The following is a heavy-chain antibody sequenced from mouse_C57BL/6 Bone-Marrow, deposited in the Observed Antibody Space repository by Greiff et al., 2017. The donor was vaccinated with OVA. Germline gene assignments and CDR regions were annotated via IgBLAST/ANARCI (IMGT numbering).Heavy chain of an antibody. CDR1: GFTFSSYA. CDR3: ARWRYAGWYFDV. V-gene: IGHV5-4*03. CDR2: ISDGGSYT. D-gene: IGHD6-5*01. J-gene: IGHJ1*03. Sequence: EVMLVESGGGLVKPGGSLKLSCAASGFTFSSYAMSWVRQTPEKRLEWVATISDGGSYTYYPDNVKGRFTISRDNAKNNLYLQMSHLKSEDTAMYYCARWRYAGWYFDVWGTGTTVTVSS.